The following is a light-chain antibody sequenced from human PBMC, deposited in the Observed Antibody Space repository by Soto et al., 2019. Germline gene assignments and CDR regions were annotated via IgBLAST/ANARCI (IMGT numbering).Light chain of an antibody. V-gene: IGLV2-8*01. Sequence: QSVLTQPPSASGSPGQSVTISCTGTSSDLDCYNYVSWYQQQPGKAPKLIIYEVSKRPSGVPGRFSGSKSGNAASLTVSGLQAEDEADYYCSSCAGSTNWVFGGGTKVTVL. J-gene: IGLJ3*02. CDR2: EVS. CDR3: SSCAGSTNWV. CDR1: SSDLDCYNY.